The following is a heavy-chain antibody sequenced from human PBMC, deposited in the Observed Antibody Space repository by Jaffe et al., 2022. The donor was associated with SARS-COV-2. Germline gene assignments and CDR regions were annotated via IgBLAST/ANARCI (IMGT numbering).Heavy chain of an antibody. J-gene: IGHJ3*02. CDR1: GFIFSNYI. V-gene: IGHV3-30*04. CDR2: ISNGGTRQ. Sequence: QVHLEESGGAVVQPGRSLRLSCEASGFIFSNYIMHWVRQAPGKGLEWVTNISNGGTRQNYADSVKGRFTISRDNSLNTLYLQMNGLRAEDSAVYYCAREGEGNRAFDIWGLGTMVTISS. CDR3: AREGEGNRAFDI.